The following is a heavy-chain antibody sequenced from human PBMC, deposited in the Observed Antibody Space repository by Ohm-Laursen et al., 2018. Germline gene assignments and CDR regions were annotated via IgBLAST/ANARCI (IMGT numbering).Heavy chain of an antibody. J-gene: IGHJ2*01. CDR2: IYSGGST. D-gene: IGHD1-26*01. CDR1: GFTVSSNY. Sequence: SLRLSCAASGFTVSSNYMSWVRQAPGKGLEWVSVIYSGGSTYYADSVKGRFTIPRDNSKNTLYLQMNSLRAEDTAVYYCARGSGSYGNWYFDLWGRGTLVTVSS. V-gene: IGHV3-53*01. CDR3: ARGSGSYGNWYFDL.